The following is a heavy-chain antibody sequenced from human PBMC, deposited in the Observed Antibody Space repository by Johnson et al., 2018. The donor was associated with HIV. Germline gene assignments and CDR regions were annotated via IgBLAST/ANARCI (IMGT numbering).Heavy chain of an antibody. J-gene: IGHJ3*02. CDR3: ARAWNDAFDI. V-gene: IGHV3-23*04. CDR1: GFTFDDYG. Sequence: VQLVESGGGVVWPGGSLRLSCAASGFTFDDYGMSWVRQAPGKGLEWVSAISGSGGSTYYADSVKGRFTISRDNSKNTLYLQMNSLRAEDTAVYYCARAWNDAFDIWGQGTLVTVSS. D-gene: IGHD1-1*01. CDR2: ISGSGGST.